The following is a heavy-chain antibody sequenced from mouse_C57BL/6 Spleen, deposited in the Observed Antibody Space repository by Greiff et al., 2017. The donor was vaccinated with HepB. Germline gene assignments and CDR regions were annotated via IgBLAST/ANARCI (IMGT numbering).Heavy chain of an antibody. CDR3: ARDTLLRDYFVY. Sequence: EVQLQQSGPGLVKPSQSLSLTCSVTGYSITSGYYWNWIRQFPGNKLEWMGYISYDGSNNYNPSLKNRISITRDTSKNQFFLKLNSVTTEDTATYYCARDTLLRDYFVYWGQGTTLTVSS. CDR2: ISYDGSN. V-gene: IGHV3-6*01. CDR1: GYSITSGYY. D-gene: IGHD1-2*01. J-gene: IGHJ2*01.